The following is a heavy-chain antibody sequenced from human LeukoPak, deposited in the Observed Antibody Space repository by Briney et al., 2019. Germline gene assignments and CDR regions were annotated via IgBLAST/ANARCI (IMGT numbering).Heavy chain of an antibody. CDR3: PRVDSGNYDY. CDR1: GFRFSGYV. J-gene: IGHJ4*02. CDR2: IDFSDDGTS. V-gene: IGHV3-23*01. Sequence: PGGSLSLSCAASGFRFSGYVMSWVRQAPGEGLEYVSSIDFSDDGTSYYADSVKGRFPISRDNSKNTLLLQMKSLRVQAKAFFYCPRVDSGNYDYWGQGTLLTVSS. D-gene: IGHD1-26*01.